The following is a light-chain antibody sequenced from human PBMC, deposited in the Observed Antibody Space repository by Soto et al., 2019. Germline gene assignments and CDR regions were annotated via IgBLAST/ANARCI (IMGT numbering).Light chain of an antibody. Sequence: QSALTQPASVSGSPGQSITISCPGTSSDVGAYNYVSWYQQHPGKAPKLMIYEVSLRPSGVSNRFSGSKSGNTASLTISGLQADDEADYYCRSYTINTTLYVFGSGTKLTVL. CDR1: SSDVGAYNY. CDR2: EVS. J-gene: IGLJ1*01. V-gene: IGLV2-14*01. CDR3: RSYTINTTLYV.